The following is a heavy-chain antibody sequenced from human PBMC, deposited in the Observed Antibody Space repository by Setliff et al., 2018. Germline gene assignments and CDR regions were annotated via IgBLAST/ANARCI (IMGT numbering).Heavy chain of an antibody. CDR2: INAGNGNT. CDR3: ASDGQGNYNFWSGSYYYYGMDV. J-gene: IGHJ6*02. D-gene: IGHD3-3*01. CDR1: GYTFSSYS. V-gene: IGHV1-3*01. Sequence: ASVKVSCKASGYTFSSYSMHWVRQAPGQRLEWMGWINAGNGNTKYSQKLQGRVTMTTDTSTSTAYMELRSLRSDDTAVYYCASDGQGNYNFWSGSYYYYGMDVWGQGTTVTVSS.